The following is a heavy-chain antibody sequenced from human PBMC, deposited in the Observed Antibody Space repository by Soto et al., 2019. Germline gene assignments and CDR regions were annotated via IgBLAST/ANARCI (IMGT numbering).Heavy chain of an antibody. V-gene: IGHV3-30*18. CDR1: GFTFSSYG. CDR2: ISYDGSNK. D-gene: IGHD6-19*01. CDR3: AKDVIAVAGATSSVPLLAY. Sequence: GGSLRLSCAASGFTFSSYGMHWVRQAPGKGLEWVAVISYDGSNKYYADSVKGRFTISRDNSKNTLYLQMNSLRAEDTAVYYCAKDVIAVAGATSSVPLLAYWGQGTLVTVSS. J-gene: IGHJ4*02.